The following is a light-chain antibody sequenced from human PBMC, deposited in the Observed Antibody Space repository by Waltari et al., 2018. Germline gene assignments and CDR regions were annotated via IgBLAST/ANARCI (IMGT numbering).Light chain of an antibody. J-gene: IGLJ1*01. V-gene: IGLV1-44*01. CDR3: GAWDDRLNVYV. CDR1: SSNIGSNA. CDR2: SHD. Sequence: QSVLTQPPSASGTPGQRVTISCSGSSSNIGSNALNWYQHLPGTAPTLLIYSHDQRPSGVPDRFSGSKSGTSASLAISGLQSEDEADYCCGAWDDRLNVYVFGTVTRVTVL.